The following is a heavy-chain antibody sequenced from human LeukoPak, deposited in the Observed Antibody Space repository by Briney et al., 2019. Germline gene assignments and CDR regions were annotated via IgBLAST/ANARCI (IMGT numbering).Heavy chain of an antibody. J-gene: IGHJ4*02. CDR2: INPNSGGT. Sequence: ASVKVSCKASGYTFTCYYMHWVRQAPGQGLEWMGWINPNSGGTNYAQKFQGRVTMTRDTSISTAYMELSRLRSDDTAVYYCARDVTQIYYFDYWGQGTLVTVSS. CDR3: ARDVTQIYYFDY. V-gene: IGHV1-2*02. CDR1: GYTFTCYY.